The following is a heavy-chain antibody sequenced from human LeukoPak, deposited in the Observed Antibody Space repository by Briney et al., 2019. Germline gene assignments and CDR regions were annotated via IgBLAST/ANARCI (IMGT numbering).Heavy chain of an antibody. Sequence: GGSLRLSCAASGFTFSSYSMNWVRQAPGKGLEWVSSISSSSSYIYYADSVKGRFTISRDNAKNSLYLQMNSLGAEDTAVYYCTAPYYGSGSYYNPRSYYYYMDVWGKGTTVTVSS. D-gene: IGHD3-10*01. J-gene: IGHJ6*03. CDR2: ISSSSSYI. CDR1: GFTFSSYS. CDR3: TAPYYGSGSYYNPRSYYYYMDV. V-gene: IGHV3-21*04.